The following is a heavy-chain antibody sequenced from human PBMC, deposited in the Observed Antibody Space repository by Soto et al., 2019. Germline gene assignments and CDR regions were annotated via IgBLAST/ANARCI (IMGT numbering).Heavy chain of an antibody. J-gene: IGHJ4*02. V-gene: IGHV3-15*07. D-gene: IGHD3-22*01. CDR2: IKSKTDGGTT. CDR1: GFTFSNAW. Sequence: GSLRLSCAASGFTFSNAWMNWVRQAPGKGLEWVGRIKSKTDGGTTDYAAPVKGRFTISRDDSKNTLYLQMNSLKTEDTAVYYCTTDGYYYDSSGYYRARWFDYWGQGTLVTVSS. CDR3: TTDGYYYDSSGYYRARWFDY.